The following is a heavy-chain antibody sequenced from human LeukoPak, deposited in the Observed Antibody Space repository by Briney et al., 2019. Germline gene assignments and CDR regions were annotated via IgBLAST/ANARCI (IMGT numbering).Heavy chain of an antibody. CDR3: ARRTVGATPRFDF. Sequence: PSETLSLTCTVSGGSISSSFYYWGWIRQPPGKGLEWIGSIYYSGSTNYNPSLKSRVTTSVDTSKNQFSLRLSSVTAADTAVYYCARRTVGATPRFDFWGQGTLVTVSS. V-gene: IGHV4-39*01. CDR2: IYYSGST. CDR1: GGSISSSFYY. J-gene: IGHJ4*02. D-gene: IGHD1-26*01.